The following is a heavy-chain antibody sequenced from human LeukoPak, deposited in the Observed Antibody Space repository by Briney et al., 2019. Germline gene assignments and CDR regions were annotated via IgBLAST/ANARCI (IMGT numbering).Heavy chain of an antibody. J-gene: IGHJ4*02. CDR1: GGSISSYY. D-gene: IGHD3/OR15-3a*01. CDR3: ASLFGTRPFDY. CDR2: MHYRGST. V-gene: IGHV4-59*08. Sequence: PSETLSLTCTVSGGSISSYYWSWIRQPPGKGLEWIGYMHYRGSTNYNPSLKSRVTISVDTSKNQFSLKLSSATAADTAVYYCASLFGTRPFDYWGQGTLVTVSS.